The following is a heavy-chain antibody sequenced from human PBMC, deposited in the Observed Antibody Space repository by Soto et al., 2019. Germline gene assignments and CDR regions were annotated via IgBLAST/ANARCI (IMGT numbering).Heavy chain of an antibody. CDR1: GFTFSSYS. J-gene: IGHJ3*02. CDR2: ISSSSSYI. Sequence: GGSLRLSCAASGFTFSSYSMNWVRQAPGKGLEWVSSISSSSSYIYYADSVKGRFTISRDNAKNSLYLQMNSLRAEDTAVYYCAGGGYDFWSGYPRAFDIWGQGTMVTVSS. V-gene: IGHV3-21*01. D-gene: IGHD3-3*01. CDR3: AGGGYDFWSGYPRAFDI.